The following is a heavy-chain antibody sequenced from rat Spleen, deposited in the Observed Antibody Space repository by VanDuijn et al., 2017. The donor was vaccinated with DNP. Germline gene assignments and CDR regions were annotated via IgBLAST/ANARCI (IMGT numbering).Heavy chain of an antibody. CDR2: IRYDGSST. CDR1: GFTFSDYN. V-gene: IGHV5-7*01. CDR3: ASSRWDYFDY. J-gene: IGHJ2*01. Sequence: EVQLVESGGDLVQPGRSLKLSCEASGFTFSDYNMAWVRQAPKKGVAWVATIRYDGSSTYHRDSVKGRFTISRDNAKSTLYLQMDSLRSEDSATYYCASSRWDYFDYWGQGVMVTVSS.